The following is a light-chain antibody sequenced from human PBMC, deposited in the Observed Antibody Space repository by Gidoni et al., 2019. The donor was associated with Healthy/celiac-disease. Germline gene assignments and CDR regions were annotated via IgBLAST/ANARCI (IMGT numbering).Light chain of an antibody. V-gene: IGKV1-39*01. CDR2: EAS. CDR1: QTISSY. J-gene: IGKJ5*01. CDR3: QQSYSTPIT. Sequence: IQMTESTSSLSASVGDRVTITCRASQTISSYLNWYQQKPGKAPKLLIYEASSLQSGVPSRFSGSGSGTDFTLTLSRLQPADFATYYCQQSYSTPITFGQGTRLEIK.